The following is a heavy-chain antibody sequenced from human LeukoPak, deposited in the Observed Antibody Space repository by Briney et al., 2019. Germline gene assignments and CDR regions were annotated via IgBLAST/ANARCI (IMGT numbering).Heavy chain of an antibody. CDR2: IYNSGRT. CDR3: ARDSEVRSSGYSGMDV. D-gene: IGHD3-22*01. J-gene: IGHJ6*02. V-gene: IGHV4-59*01. CDR1: GGSISSYH. Sequence: PSETLSLTCTVSGGSISSYHWTWIRQPPGKGLQWIGYIYNSGRTNYNSSLKSRVTISVDTSKNQFSLKLSSVTAADTAVYYCARDSEVRSSGYSGMDVWGQGTTVTVSS.